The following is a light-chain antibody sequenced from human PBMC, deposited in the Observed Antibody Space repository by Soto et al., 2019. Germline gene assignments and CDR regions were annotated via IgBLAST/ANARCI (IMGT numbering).Light chain of an antibody. Sequence: EIVLTQSPATLSLSPGERATLSCRASQSVISYLAWYQQKPGQAPRLLSYDASNRATGIPARFSGSGSGTDFTLTISSLEPEDFAVYYCQQRSNWPPLFTFGPGTKVDIK. V-gene: IGKV3-11*01. J-gene: IGKJ3*01. CDR3: QQRSNWPPLFT. CDR2: DAS. CDR1: QSVISY.